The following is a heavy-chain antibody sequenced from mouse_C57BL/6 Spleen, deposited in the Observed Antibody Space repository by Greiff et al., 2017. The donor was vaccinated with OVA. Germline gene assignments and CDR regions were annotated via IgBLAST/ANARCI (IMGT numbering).Heavy chain of an antibody. J-gene: IGHJ2*01. CDR3: ARHGSSYDYFDY. D-gene: IGHD1-1*01. Sequence: VQLQQPGAELVKPGASVKLSCKASGYTFTSYWMHWVKQRPGQGLEWIGMIHPNSGSTNYNEKFKSKATLTVDKSSSTAYMQLSSLTSEDSAVYYCARHGSSYDYFDYWGQGTTLTVSS. CDR1: GYTFTSYW. CDR2: IHPNSGST. V-gene: IGHV1-64*01.